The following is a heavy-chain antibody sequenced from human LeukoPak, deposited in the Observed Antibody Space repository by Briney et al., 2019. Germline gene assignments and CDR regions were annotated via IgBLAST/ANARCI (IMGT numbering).Heavy chain of an antibody. J-gene: IGHJ4*02. CDR3: AKGLTNTPVDFRSHS. CDR2: ISNDGTYK. Sequence: PGGSLLLSCAASGFTFSTYAMHWVRQAPVKGLEWVAVISNDGTYKHYADSVKGRFTISRENSKNTLYLQIDSLTAEDTAVYYCAKGLTNTPVDFRSHSWGQGTLVTVSS. CDR1: GFTFSTYA. V-gene: IGHV3-30*18. D-gene: IGHD5-18*01.